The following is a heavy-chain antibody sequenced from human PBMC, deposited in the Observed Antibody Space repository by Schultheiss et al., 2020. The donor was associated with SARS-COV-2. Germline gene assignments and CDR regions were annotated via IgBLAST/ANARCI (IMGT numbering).Heavy chain of an antibody. Sequence: SETLSLTCAVSGGSISSSNWWSWVRQPPGKGLEWIGEINHSGSTNYNPSLKSRVIISVDSSKNQFSLKLNSVTAADTAVYYCARGYSYLAYWGQGTLVTVSS. V-gene: IGHV4-4*02. J-gene: IGHJ4*02. CDR1: GGSISSSNW. CDR2: INHSGST. D-gene: IGHD5-18*01. CDR3: ARGYSYLAY.